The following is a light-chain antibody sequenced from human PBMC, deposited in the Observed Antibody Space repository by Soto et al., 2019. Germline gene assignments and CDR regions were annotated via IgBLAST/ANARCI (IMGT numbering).Light chain of an antibody. CDR1: RSDVGSYKL. CDR3: CSSGGSPTYV. CDR2: EVN. J-gene: IGLJ1*01. V-gene: IGLV2-23*02. Sequence: QSALPQPPTASGSPGQSVPISCTGPRSDVGSYKLVSWYQQHPGKAPKLMIFEVNKRPSGVSNRFSGSKSGNTASLTISGLKVEDEADYYCCSSGGSPTYVFGTGTKVTVL.